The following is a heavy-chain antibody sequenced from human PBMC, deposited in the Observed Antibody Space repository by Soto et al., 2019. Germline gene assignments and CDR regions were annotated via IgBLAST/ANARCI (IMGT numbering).Heavy chain of an antibody. J-gene: IGHJ4*02. D-gene: IGHD2-21*01. CDR3: ARIHLPGYGGENY. V-gene: IGHV2-70*11. Sequence: ESGPTLVNPTQTLTLTCTVSGFLLSTRGVCMSWIRQPPGKALEWLARIDWDDDKYYNTSLQTRLTISKDTSKNQVVLTITNMDPVDTATYYCARIHLPGYGGENYWGQGTLVTVSS. CDR2: IDWDDDK. CDR1: GFLLSTRGVC.